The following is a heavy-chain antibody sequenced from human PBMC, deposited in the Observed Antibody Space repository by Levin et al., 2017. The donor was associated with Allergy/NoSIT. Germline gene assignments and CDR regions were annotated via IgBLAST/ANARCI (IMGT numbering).Heavy chain of an antibody. CDR1: GYTFTTYY. CDR2: INPNDSST. V-gene: IGHV1-46*01. CDR3: ARDNRGYSYGPSGAFDS. Sequence: ASVKVSCKASGYTFTTYYMHWVRQAPGQGLEWMGRINPNDSSTIYAQNFQGRVTLTRDTSTSTVYMELSSLRSEDTAVYYCARDNRGYSYGPSGAFDSWGQGTMVTVSS. J-gene: IGHJ3*02. D-gene: IGHD5-18*01.